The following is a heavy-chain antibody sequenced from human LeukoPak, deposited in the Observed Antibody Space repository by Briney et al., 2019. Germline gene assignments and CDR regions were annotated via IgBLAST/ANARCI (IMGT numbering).Heavy chain of an antibody. J-gene: IGHJ5*02. V-gene: IGHV3-53*01. CDR2: IYSGGST. D-gene: IGHD6-19*01. Sequence: PGGSLRLSCAASTFTFSDYHMSWVRQAPGKGLEWVSVIYSGGSTYYADSVKGRFTISRDNSKNTLYLQMNSLRAEDTAVYYCARVRSGWYRWFDPWGQGTLVTVSS. CDR1: TFTFSDYH. CDR3: ARVRSGWYRWFDP.